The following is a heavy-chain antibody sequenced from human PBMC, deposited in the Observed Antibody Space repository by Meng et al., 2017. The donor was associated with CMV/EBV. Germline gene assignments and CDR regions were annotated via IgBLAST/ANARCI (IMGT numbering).Heavy chain of an antibody. CDR1: GGSFSGYY. CDR2: INHSGST. CDR3: ARGHRYCSSTSCYLYYGMDV. Sequence: SETLSLTCAVYGGSFSGYYWSWIRQPPGKGLEWIGEINHSGSTNYNPSLKSRVTISVDTSKNQFSLKLSSVTAADTAVYSCARGHRYCSSTSCYLYYGMDVWGQGTTVTVSS. V-gene: IGHV4-34*01. D-gene: IGHD2-2*01. J-gene: IGHJ6*02.